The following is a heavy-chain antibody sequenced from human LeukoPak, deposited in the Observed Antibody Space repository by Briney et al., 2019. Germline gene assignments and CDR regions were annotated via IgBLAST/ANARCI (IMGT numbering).Heavy chain of an antibody. CDR3: ARGRRITIFGVVPGYYFDY. J-gene: IGHJ4*02. Sequence: ASVKVSCKASGYTFTGYYMHWVRQAPGQGLEWMGWTNPNSGGTNYAQKFQGRVTMTRDTSISTAYMELSRLRSDDTAVYYCARGRRITIFGVVPGYYFDYWGQGTLVTVSS. CDR2: TNPNSGGT. D-gene: IGHD3-3*01. V-gene: IGHV1-2*02. CDR1: GYTFTGYY.